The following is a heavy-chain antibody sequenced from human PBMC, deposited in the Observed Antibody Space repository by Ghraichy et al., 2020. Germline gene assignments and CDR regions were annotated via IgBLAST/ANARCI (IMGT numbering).Heavy chain of an antibody. J-gene: IGHJ1*01. Sequence: GGSLRLSCAGSGFIFSNYGMHWVRQAPGKGLAWVAVISFDGSNTYYVDSVKGRFTISRDNSKNTLYLQMNSLRPEDTAVYYCAKEAVDYGDGFVWGQGTLVTVSS. CDR2: ISFDGSNT. V-gene: IGHV3-30*18. D-gene: IGHD4-17*01. CDR3: AKEAVDYGDGFV. CDR1: GFIFSNYG.